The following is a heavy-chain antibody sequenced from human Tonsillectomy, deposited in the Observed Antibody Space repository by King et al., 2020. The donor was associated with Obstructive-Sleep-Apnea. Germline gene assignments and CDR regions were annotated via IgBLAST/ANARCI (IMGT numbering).Heavy chain of an antibody. V-gene: IGHV4-59*01. J-gene: IGHJ6*02. CDR3: ARDPLVWVRTKYYYYGMDV. D-gene: IGHD3-10*01. CDR1: GGSISSYY. Sequence: QLQESGPGLVKPSETLSLTCTVSGGSISSYYWSWIRQPPGKGLEWIGYIYNSGSTKYNPSLKSRVTISVDTSKKQVSLKLSSVTAADTAVYYCARDPLVWVRTKYYYYGMDVWGQGTTVTVSS. CDR2: IYNSGST.